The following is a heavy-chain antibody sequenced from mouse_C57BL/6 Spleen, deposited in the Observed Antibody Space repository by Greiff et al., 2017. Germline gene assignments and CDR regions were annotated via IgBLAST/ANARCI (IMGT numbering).Heavy chain of an antibody. CDR1: GYTFTNYW. CDR2: ISPGGGYT. CDR3: ARAGYGSSLYYFDD. Sequence: QVQLQQSGAELVRPGTSVKMSCKASGYTFTNYWIGWAKPRPGHGLEWIGDISPGGGYTNYNGKFKGKATLTADKSSSTAYMQFSSLTSEDSAIYYCARAGYGSSLYYFDDWGQGTTRTGSS. D-gene: IGHD1-1*01. J-gene: IGHJ2*01. V-gene: IGHV1-63*01.